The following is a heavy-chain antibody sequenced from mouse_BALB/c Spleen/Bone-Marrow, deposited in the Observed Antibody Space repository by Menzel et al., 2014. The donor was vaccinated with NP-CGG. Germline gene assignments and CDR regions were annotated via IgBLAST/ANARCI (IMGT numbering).Heavy chain of an antibody. J-gene: IGHJ2*01. D-gene: IGHD2-3*01. V-gene: IGHV1-18*01. CDR3: ARGRWYY. CDR2: INPNNGGS. Sequence: VQLKESGPELVKPGASVKISCKTSGYTFTDYTIHWAKQSHGKSLEWIGGINPNNGGSTYNQKFKGKATLTIHESSSTAYMELRSLTSEDSAVYYCARGRWYYWGQGTTLTVSS. CDR1: GYTFTDYT.